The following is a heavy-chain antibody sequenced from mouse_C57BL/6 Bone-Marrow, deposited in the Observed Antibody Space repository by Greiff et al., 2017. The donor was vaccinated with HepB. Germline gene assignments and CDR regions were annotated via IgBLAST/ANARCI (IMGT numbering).Heavy chain of an antibody. CDR3: ASRGLRGY. D-gene: IGHD2-4*01. V-gene: IGHV1-26*01. Sequence: EVQLQQSGPELVKPGASVKISCKASGYTFTDYYMNWVKQSHGKSLEWIGDINPNNGGTSYNQKFKGKATLTVDKSSSTAYMELRSLTSEDSAVYYCASRGLRGYWGQGTTLTVSS. CDR1: GYTFTDYY. CDR2: INPNNGGT. J-gene: IGHJ2*01.